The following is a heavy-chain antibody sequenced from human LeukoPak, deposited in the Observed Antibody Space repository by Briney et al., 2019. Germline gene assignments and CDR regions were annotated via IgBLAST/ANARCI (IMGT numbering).Heavy chain of an antibody. J-gene: IGHJ4*02. CDR3: AKDTGDYFDY. CDR1: GFTFDDYA. D-gene: IGHD3-10*01. CDR2: ISWNSGSI. V-gene: IGHV3-9*03. Sequence: GRSLRLSCAASGFTFDDYAMHWVRQAPGKGLEWVSGISWNSGSIGYADSVKGRFTISRDNAKNSLYLQMNSLRAEDMALYYCAKDTGDYFDYSGQGTLVTVSS.